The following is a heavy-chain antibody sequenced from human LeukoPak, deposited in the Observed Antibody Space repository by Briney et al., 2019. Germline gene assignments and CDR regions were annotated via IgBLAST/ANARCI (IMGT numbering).Heavy chain of an antibody. V-gene: IGHV1-69*13. CDR2: IIRIFGTA. Sequence: ASVKLSCTASRATFTTYAISWVRQAPGQPLECMAGIIRIFGTADYAQKFQGRVTITADESTSTAYMELSSLRSEDTAVYYCAREVVPAAIGWILWGQGTLVTVSS. CDR3: AREVVPAAIGWIL. D-gene: IGHD2-2*01. J-gene: IGHJ4*02. CDR1: RATFTTYA.